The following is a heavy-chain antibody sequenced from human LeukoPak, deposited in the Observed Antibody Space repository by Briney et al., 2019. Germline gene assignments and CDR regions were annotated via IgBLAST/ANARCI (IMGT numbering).Heavy chain of an antibody. Sequence: SETLSLTCTVSGDSVTTYYWSWIRQPPGKGLEWLGYVYYSGSTNYNPSLKSRVTISVDTSKNQFSLKLSSVTAADTAVYYCARAAGYYYDSSGYHYLNWFDPWGQGTLVTVSS. V-gene: IGHV4-59*02. CDR1: GDSVTTYY. CDR2: VYYSGST. J-gene: IGHJ5*02. CDR3: ARAAGYYYDSSGYHYLNWFDP. D-gene: IGHD3-22*01.